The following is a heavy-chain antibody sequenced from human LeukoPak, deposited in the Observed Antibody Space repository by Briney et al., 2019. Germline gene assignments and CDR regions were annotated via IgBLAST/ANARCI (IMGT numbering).Heavy chain of an antibody. D-gene: IGHD1-14*01. V-gene: IGHV3-7*01. Sequence: GGSLRLSCAASGFTFSSYGMHWVRQAPGKGLEWVANIKQDGSEKYYVDSVKGRFTISRDNAKNSLYLQMNSLRAEDTAVYYCARDRANPYYYYYMDVWGKGTTVTVSS. CDR3: ARDRANPYYYYYMDV. J-gene: IGHJ6*03. CDR1: GFTFSSYG. CDR2: IKQDGSEK.